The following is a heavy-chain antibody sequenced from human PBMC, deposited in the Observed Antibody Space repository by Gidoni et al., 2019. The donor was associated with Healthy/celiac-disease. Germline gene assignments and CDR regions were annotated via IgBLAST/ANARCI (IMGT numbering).Heavy chain of an antibody. J-gene: IGHJ4*02. Sequence: QVQLQESGPGLVKPSQTLSLTCTVSGGPISSGNYYWSWIRQPPRKGLEWIGYIYYSGSTYFNPSLKSRASIPVDKSKNQFSLKLNSVTAADTAVYYCARGDWNYPFDYWGQGTLVTVSS. CDR3: ARGDWNYPFDY. CDR2: IYYSGST. CDR1: GGPISSGNYY. D-gene: IGHD1-7*01. V-gene: IGHV4-30-4*01.